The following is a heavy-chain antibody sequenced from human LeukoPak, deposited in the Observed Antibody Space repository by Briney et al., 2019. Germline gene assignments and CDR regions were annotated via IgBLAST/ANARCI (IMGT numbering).Heavy chain of an antibody. Sequence: PGGSLRLSCAASGFAVSNNYMSWVRQAPGKGLEWVSVIYSDGSPYYADSVRGRFTISRDNSKNTLFLQMNSLRAEDTAIYYCAKFLATVVTPGDYWGQGALVTVSS. CDR2: IYSDGSP. CDR3: AKFLATVVTPGDY. CDR1: GFAVSNNY. V-gene: IGHV3-66*01. D-gene: IGHD4-23*01. J-gene: IGHJ4*02.